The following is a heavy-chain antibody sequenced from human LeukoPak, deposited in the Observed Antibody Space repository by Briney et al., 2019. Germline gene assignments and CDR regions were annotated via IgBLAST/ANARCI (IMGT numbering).Heavy chain of an antibody. D-gene: IGHD3-16*01. J-gene: IGHJ4*02. CDR2: ISAYNGNT. Sequence: ASVKVSCKASGYTFTSYGISWVRQAPGQGLEWMGCISAYNGNTNYAQKLQGRVTMTTDTSTSTAYMELRSLRSDDTAVYYFAREGGDYVWGSYHLDYWGQGTLVTVSS. CDR1: GYTFTSYG. CDR3: AREGGDYVWGSYHLDY. V-gene: IGHV1-18*01.